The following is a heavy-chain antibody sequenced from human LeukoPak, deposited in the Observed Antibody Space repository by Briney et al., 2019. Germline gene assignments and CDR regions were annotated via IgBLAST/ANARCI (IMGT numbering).Heavy chain of an antibody. D-gene: IGHD2-2*01. CDR3: ARELRYCSSTSCSYYFDY. V-gene: IGHV3-74*01. CDR2: INSDGSST. CDR1: GFTFSSYW. Sequence: PGGSLRLSCAASGFTFSSYWMHWVRQAPGKGLVWVSRINSDGSSTSYADSVKGRFTISRDNAKNTLYLQMNSLRAEDTAVYYCARELRYCSSTSCSYYFDYWGQGTLVTVSS. J-gene: IGHJ4*02.